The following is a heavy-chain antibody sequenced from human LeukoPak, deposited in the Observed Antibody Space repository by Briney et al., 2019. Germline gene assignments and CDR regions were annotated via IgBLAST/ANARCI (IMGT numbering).Heavy chain of an antibody. CDR3: ARRSSSYGTPPYDY. CDR1: GFTISSYR. V-gene: IGHV3-21*01. CDR2: ISSSSSYI. D-gene: IGHD5-18*01. J-gene: IGHJ4*02. Sequence: GGSLRLSCAASGFTISSYRMNWVRQAPGKGLEWVSSISSSSSYIYYADSVKGRFTISRDNAKNSLYLQMNSLRAEDTAVYYCARRSSSYGTPPYDYWGQGTLVTVSS.